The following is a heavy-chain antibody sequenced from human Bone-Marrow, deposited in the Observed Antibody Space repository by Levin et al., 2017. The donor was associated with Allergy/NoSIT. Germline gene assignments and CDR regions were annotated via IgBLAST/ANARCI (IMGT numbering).Heavy chain of an antibody. CDR3: ARINYGVPDY. Sequence: PSETLSLTCAVYGASVTDYYWSWIRQPPGKGLEWIGDTDHTGDTNYKSSLRSRVTISVDTSKNQFSLKLRSVTAADTALYYCARINYGVPDYWGQGTLVTVSS. D-gene: IGHD2-8*01. CDR2: TDHTGDT. J-gene: IGHJ4*02. V-gene: IGHV4-34*01. CDR1: GASVTDYY.